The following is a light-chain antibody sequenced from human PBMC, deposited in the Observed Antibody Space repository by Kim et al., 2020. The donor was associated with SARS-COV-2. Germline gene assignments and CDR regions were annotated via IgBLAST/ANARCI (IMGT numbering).Light chain of an antibody. V-gene: IGKV3-11*01. CDR1: QSVSSY. CDR2: DAS. Sequence: EIVLTQSPATLSLSPGERATLSCRASQSVSSYLAWFQQKPGQAPRLLIYDASNRATGTPARFSGSGSGTDFTLTISSLEPEDSAVYYCQQRSNWLWTFGQGTKVDIK. CDR3: QQRSNWLWT. J-gene: IGKJ1*01.